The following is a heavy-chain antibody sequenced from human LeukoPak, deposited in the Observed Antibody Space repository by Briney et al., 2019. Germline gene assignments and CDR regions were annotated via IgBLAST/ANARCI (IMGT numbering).Heavy chain of an antibody. Sequence: GGSLRLSCAASGFTFSSYAMHWVRQAPGKGLEWVAVISYDGSNKYYADSVKGRFTISRDNSKNTLYLQMNSLRAEDTALYYCAGGGDSSGYRIDYWGQGTLVTVSS. J-gene: IGHJ4*02. D-gene: IGHD3-22*01. CDR1: GFTFSSYA. CDR2: ISYDGSNK. CDR3: AGGGDSSGYRIDY. V-gene: IGHV3-30*01.